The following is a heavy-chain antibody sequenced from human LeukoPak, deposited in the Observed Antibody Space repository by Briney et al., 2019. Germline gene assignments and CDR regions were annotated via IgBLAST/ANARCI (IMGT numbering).Heavy chain of an antibody. V-gene: IGHV3-11*04. CDR1: GFPFNDFH. D-gene: IGHD3-22*01. Sequence: PGGSLRLSCVGAGFPFNDFHMSWIRQAPGKGLEWVSYITSGGAFKYYADSVKGRFSISRDDSKNSVFLQMNSLRVEDTAVYYCARVRPGSSGSYYRTSWGQGTLVTVSS. J-gene: IGHJ4*02. CDR3: ARVRPGSSGSYYRTS. CDR2: ITSGGAFK.